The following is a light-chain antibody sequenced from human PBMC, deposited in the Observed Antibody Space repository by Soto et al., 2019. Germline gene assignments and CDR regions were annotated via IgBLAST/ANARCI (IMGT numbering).Light chain of an antibody. CDR2: WDI. J-gene: IGLJ2*01. CDR1: SCNIGGDY. V-gene: IGLV1-47*01. CDR3: ATCDGSLRVVV. Sequence: QSVLTQPPSASGTPGQTITITCSGSSCNIGGDYVFWYQQLPGADPRLLIYWDIQRPSGVPDRFSGSKSGSSGSLAISALRSEDEAEYYCATCDGSLRVVVFGGGTKLTVL.